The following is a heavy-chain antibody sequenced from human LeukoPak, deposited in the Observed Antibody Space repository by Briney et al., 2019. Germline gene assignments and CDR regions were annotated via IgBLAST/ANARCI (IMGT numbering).Heavy chain of an antibody. D-gene: IGHD4-17*01. CDR3: ARTATTVTTRGFDY. CDR1: GFTFSDYY. J-gene: IGHJ4*02. V-gene: IGHV3-11*06. CDR2: ISSSSSYT. Sequence: GGSLRLSCAASGFTFSDYYMSWIRQAPGKGLEWVSYISSSSSYTNYADSVKGRFTISRDNAKNSLYLQMNSLRAEDTAVYCCARTATTVTTRGFDYWGQGTLVTVSS.